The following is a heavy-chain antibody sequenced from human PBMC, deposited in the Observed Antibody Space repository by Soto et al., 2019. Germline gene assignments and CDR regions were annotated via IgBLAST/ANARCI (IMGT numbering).Heavy chain of an antibody. Sequence: SETLSLSCTVSGGSISSGDYYWSWIRQPPGKGLEWIGYIYHSGSTYYNPSLKSRVTISVDTSKNQFSLKLSSVTAADTAVYYCARERPDGARLAPWGQGTLVTVSS. D-gene: IGHD6-6*01. CDR1: GGSISSGDYY. CDR2: IYHSGST. V-gene: IGHV4-30-4*01. CDR3: ARERPDGARLAP. J-gene: IGHJ5*02.